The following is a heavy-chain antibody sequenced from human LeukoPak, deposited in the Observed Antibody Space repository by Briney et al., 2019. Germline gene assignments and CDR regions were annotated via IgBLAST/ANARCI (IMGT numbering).Heavy chain of an antibody. Sequence: PGGSLRLSCAASGFTFSSYTMNWVRQAPGRGLEWVSSISSSSSYIYYADSVKGRFTISRDNAKNSLYLQMNSLRAEDTAVYYCARDTYDILTGYYKWAFDIWGQGTMVTVSS. CDR2: ISSSSSYI. V-gene: IGHV3-21*06. D-gene: IGHD3-9*01. CDR1: GFTFSSYT. CDR3: ARDTYDILTGYYKWAFDI. J-gene: IGHJ3*02.